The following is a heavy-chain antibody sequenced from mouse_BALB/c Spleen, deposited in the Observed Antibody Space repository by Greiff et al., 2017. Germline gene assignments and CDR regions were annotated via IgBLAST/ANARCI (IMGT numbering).Heavy chain of an antibody. CDR2: IWGGGST. CDR1: GFSLTSYG. D-gene: IGHD1-1*01. V-gene: IGHV2-6-4*01. CDR3: ARERSYYYGSSSLYYFDY. J-gene: IGHJ2*01. Sequence: QVQLKESGPGLVAPSQSLSITCTVSGFSLTSYGVHWVRQPPGKGLEWLGMIWGGGSTDYNSALKSRLSISKDNSKSQVFLKMNSLQTDDTAMYYCARERSYYYGSSSLYYFDYWGQGTTLTVSS.